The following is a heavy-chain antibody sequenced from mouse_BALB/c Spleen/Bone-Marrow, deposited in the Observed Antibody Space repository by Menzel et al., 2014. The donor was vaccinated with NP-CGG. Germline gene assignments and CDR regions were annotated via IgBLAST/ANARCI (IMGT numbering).Heavy chain of an antibody. CDR1: GYTFTEYT. Sequence: EVKLMESGPELVKPGASVKMSCKTSGYTFTEYTMHWVKQSHGKSLEWIGGFNPNNGVTIYNQKFKGKATLTVDKSSSTAYMELRSLTSEDSAVYYCAIYYSDYPVMDYWGQGTSVAVSS. J-gene: IGHJ4*01. D-gene: IGHD1-1*01. V-gene: IGHV1-18*01. CDR2: FNPNNGVT. CDR3: AIYYSDYPVMDY.